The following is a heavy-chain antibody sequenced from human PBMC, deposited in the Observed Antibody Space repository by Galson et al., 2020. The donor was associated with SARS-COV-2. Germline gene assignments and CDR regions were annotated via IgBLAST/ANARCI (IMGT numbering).Heavy chain of an antibody. D-gene: IGHD2-15*01. CDR1: GFDFSRNG. J-gene: IGHJ6*02. CDR2: IRYDGTNT. V-gene: IGHV3-30*02. Sequence: GGSLRLSCAASGFDFSRNGMHWVRQAPGKGLEWVAFIRYDGTNTFHANFVRGRFTISRDNSKNTLFLQMNSLRAEDTAVYYCAKVGGGLEQDYCYYGMDVWGRGTTVTVSS. CDR3: AKVGGGLEQDYCYYGMDV.